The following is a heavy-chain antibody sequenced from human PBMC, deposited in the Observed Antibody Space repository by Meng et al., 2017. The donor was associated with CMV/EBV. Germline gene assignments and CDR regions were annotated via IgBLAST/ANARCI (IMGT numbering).Heavy chain of an antibody. J-gene: IGHJ4*02. CDR1: GGFFSGYY. CDR3: ARVSWVFGAPPDY. D-gene: IGHD3-10*02. V-gene: IGHV4-34*01. Sequence: SETLSLTCAVYGGFFSGYYWSWIRQPPGKGLEWIGEINHSGSTNYNPSLKSRVTISVDTSKNQFSLKLSSVTAADTAVYYCARVSWVFGAPPDYWGQGTLVTVSS. CDR2: INHSGST.